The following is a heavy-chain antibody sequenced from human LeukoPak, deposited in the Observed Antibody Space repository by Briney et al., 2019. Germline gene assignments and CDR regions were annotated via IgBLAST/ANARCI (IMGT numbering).Heavy chain of an antibody. CDR2: ISYDGSNK. Sequence: GGSLRLSCAASGFTFSSYAMHWVRQAPGKGLEWVAVISYDGSNKYYADSVKGRFTISRDNSKNTLYLQMNNLRAEDTAVYYCARRRYSYGYSYYYYGMDVWGQGTTVTVSS. D-gene: IGHD5-18*01. CDR1: GFTFSSYA. V-gene: IGHV3-30-3*01. J-gene: IGHJ6*02. CDR3: ARRRYSYGYSYYYYGMDV.